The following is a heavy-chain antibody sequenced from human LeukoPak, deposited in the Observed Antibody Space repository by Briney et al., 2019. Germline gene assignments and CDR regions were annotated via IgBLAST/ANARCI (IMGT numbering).Heavy chain of an antibody. CDR3: ARGNSGFSVFDY. V-gene: IGHV4-34*01. Sequence: SETLSLTCAVYGGSFSGYYWSWIRQPPGKGLEWIGEINHSGSTNYNPSPKSRVTISVDTSKNQFSLKLSSVTAADTAVYYCARGNSGFSVFDYWGQGTLVTVSS. J-gene: IGHJ4*02. D-gene: IGHD3-22*01. CDR1: GGSFSGYY. CDR2: INHSGST.